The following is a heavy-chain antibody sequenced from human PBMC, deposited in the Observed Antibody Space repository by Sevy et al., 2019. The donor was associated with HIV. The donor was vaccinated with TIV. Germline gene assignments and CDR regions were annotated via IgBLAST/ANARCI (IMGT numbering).Heavy chain of an antibody. J-gene: IGHJ4*01. CDR3: TRDDIYSHPWEFDW. CDR1: GFTFSDYY. V-gene: IGHV1-2*02. D-gene: IGHD5-18*01. Sequence: ASVKVSCKASGFTFSDYYMHWVRQAPGQGLEWMGWLNPNNDDSRSAQKFQGRVTLTGDMSISTAYMGLTRLRSDDTASYFCTRDDIYSHPWEFDWWGHGALVTVSS. CDR2: LNPNNDDS.